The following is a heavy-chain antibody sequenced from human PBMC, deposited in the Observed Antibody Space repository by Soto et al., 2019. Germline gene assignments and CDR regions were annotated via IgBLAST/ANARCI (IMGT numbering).Heavy chain of an antibody. CDR2: IYYSGST. CDR3: ARDRGDSSGFHWIDY. D-gene: IGHD6-19*01. Sequence: SETLSLTCTVSGGSISSYYWSWIRQPPGKGLEWIGYIYYSGSTNYNPSLKSRVTISVDTSKNQFPLKLSSVTAADTAVYYCARDRGDSSGFHWIDYWGQGTLVTVSS. CDR1: GGSISSYY. V-gene: IGHV4-59*01. J-gene: IGHJ4*02.